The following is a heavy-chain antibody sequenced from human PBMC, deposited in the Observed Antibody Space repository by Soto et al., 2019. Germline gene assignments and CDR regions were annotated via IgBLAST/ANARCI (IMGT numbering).Heavy chain of an antibody. V-gene: IGHV3-30-3*01. CDR3: ANGGRTVTTPFDY. J-gene: IGHJ4*02. CDR1: GFTFSSYA. CDR2: ISYDGSNK. Sequence: GGSLRLSCAASGFTFSSYAMHWVRQAPGKGLEWVAVISYDGSNKYYADSVKGRFTISRDNSKNTLYLQMNSLRAEDTAVYYCANGGRTVTTPFDYWGQGTLVTVSS. D-gene: IGHD4-17*01.